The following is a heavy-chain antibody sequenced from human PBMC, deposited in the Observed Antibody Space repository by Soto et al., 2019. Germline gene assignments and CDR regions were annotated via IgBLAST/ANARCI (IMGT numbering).Heavy chain of an antibody. CDR1: GYSFSDFY. V-gene: IGHV1-2*02. CDR2: INPTRGGT. J-gene: IGHJ6*03. D-gene: IGHD1-26*01. CDR3: ARESGGSTATLDYYYFYMDV. Sequence: ASVKVSCKASGYSFSDFYMHWVRQAPGHGLEWVGWINPTRGGTNFAQKFQGRVILTADTSISTAYMEVSRLASDDTAVYYCARESGGSTATLDYYYFYMDVWGKGTTVTVSS.